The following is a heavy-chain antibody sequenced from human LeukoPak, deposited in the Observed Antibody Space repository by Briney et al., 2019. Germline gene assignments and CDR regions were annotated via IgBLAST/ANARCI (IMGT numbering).Heavy chain of an antibody. J-gene: IGHJ4*02. CDR1: GFTFSSYA. D-gene: IGHD5-18*01. V-gene: IGHV3-23*01. Sequence: AGGSLRLSCAASGFTFSSYAMTWVRQAPGKGLERVSTVSSGGVGIYYADSVKGRFTISRDNSMHTLYLQMNSLRADDTAVYYCAKRYSYGSDYFDYWGQGTLVTVSS. CDR2: VSSGGVGI. CDR3: AKRYSYGSDYFDY.